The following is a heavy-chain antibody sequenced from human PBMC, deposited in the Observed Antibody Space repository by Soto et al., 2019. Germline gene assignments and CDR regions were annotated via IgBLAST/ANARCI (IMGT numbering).Heavy chain of an antibody. D-gene: IGHD6-13*01. CDR1: GGSFSGYY. CDR3: AITLPRRTGRVVPPTPHIAAAVP. V-gene: IGHV4-34*01. Sequence: SETLSLTCAVYGGSFSGYYWSWIRQPPGKGLEWIGEINHSGSTNYNPSLKSRVTISVDTSKNQFSLKLSSVTAADTAVYYCAITLPRRTGRVVPPTPHIAAAVPWGQGTLVTVSS. J-gene: IGHJ5*02. CDR2: INHSGST.